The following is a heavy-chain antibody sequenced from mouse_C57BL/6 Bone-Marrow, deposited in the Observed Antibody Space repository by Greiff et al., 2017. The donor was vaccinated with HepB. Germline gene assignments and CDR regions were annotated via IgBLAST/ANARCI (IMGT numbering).Heavy chain of an antibody. V-gene: IGHV14-4*01. J-gene: IGHJ2*01. CDR3: TTDYGNGYFDY. Sequence: VQLQQSGAELVRPGASVKLSCTASGFNIKDDYMHWVKQRPEQGLEWIGWIDPENGDTEYASKFQGKATITADTSSNTAYLHLSSLTSEDTAVYYCTTDYGNGYFDYWGQGTTLTVSS. CDR2: IDPENGDT. CDR1: GFNIKDDY. D-gene: IGHD2-1*01.